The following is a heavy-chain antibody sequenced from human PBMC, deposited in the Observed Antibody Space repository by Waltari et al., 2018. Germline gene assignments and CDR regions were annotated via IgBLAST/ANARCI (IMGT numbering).Heavy chain of an antibody. CDR1: GGSISSESYY. V-gene: IGHV4-39*01. Sequence: QLQLQESGPGLVKPSETLSLTCTVSGGSISSESYYWGWIRQPPGKGLEWIGILSYRGSTSNNPSLKSRVTISVDTSKNQFSLKLSSVTAADTAVDYCARLSYHIVTGYGWFDPWGLGTLVTVSS. CDR3: ARLSYHIVTGYGWFDP. D-gene: IGHD3-9*01. J-gene: IGHJ5*02. CDR2: LSYRGST.